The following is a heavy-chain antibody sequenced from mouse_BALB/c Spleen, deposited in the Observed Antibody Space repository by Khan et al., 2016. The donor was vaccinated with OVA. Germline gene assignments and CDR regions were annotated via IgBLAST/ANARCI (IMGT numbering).Heavy chain of an antibody. Sequence: EVQLQESGPGLVKPSQSLSLTCTVTGYSITSDYAWNWIRQFPGNKLEWMAYISYSGSTRSNPSLNSRISITRDTSKNQFFLQLNSVTTEATATYYCARRYYYGQWYFDVWGAGTTVTVSS. CDR2: ISYSGST. V-gene: IGHV3-2*02. CDR1: GYSITSDYA. D-gene: IGHD1-1*01. CDR3: ARRYYYGQWYFDV. J-gene: IGHJ1*01.